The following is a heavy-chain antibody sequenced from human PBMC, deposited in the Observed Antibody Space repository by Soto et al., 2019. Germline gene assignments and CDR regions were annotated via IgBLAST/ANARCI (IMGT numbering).Heavy chain of an antibody. D-gene: IGHD1-1*01. CDR2: ISWNSGST. V-gene: IGHV3-9*01. Sequence: DVQLVESGGGLVQPGRSLRLSCAASGFIFDDFAMHWVRQAPGKGLEWVSGISWNSGSTDYAVSVKGRFIISRDNARNSLYLQMNSLRPEDTALYYCARDTDSDTWNDPFDYWGQGALVIVS. J-gene: IGHJ4*02. CDR1: GFIFDDFA. CDR3: ARDTDSDTWNDPFDY.